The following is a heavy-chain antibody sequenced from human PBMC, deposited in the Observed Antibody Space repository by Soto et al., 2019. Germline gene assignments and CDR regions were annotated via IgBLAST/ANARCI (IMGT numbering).Heavy chain of an antibody. CDR2: ISSSTSHT. Sequence: QVQLVESGGGLVKPGGSLRLSCAVSGFTFSDYYMTWNRQAPGTGLEWVSYISSSTSHTNYADSVKGRFTISRDNAKNSLFLQMNSLRAEDTAVYYCARGRGAAADYFDFWGQGTLVTVSS. CDR3: ARGRGAAADYFDF. CDR1: GFTFSDYY. J-gene: IGHJ4*02. D-gene: IGHD6-13*01. V-gene: IGHV3-11*05.